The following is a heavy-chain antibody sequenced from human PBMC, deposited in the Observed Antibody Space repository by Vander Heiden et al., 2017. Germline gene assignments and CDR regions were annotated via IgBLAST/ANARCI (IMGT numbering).Heavy chain of an antibody. Sequence: EVQLLESGGGLVHPGGSLRLSCAASAFTFSSYAITWVRQAPGKGLEWVSSISGSGGSTFYADSLNGRFTISRDNSKNTLYLQMNSLRAEDTAVYYCAKDRVVAASDAFDIWGQGAMVTVSS. CDR2: ISGSGGST. CDR3: AKDRVVAASDAFDI. V-gene: IGHV3-23*01. J-gene: IGHJ3*02. D-gene: IGHD2-15*01. CDR1: AFTFSSYA.